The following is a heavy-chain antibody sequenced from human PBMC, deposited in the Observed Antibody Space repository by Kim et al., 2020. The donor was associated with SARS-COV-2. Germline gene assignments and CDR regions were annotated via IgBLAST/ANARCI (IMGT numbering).Heavy chain of an antibody. J-gene: IGHJ2*01. CDR2: INPNSGGT. Sequence: ASVKVSCKASGYTFTGYYMHWVRQAPGQGLEWMGRINPNSGGTNYAQKFQGRVTMTRDTSISTAYMELSRLRSDDTAVYYCAREASGSSGIFYWYFDLWGRGTLVTVSS. V-gene: IGHV1-2*06. CDR1: GYTFTGYY. CDR3: AREASGSSGIFYWYFDL. D-gene: IGHD3-10*01.